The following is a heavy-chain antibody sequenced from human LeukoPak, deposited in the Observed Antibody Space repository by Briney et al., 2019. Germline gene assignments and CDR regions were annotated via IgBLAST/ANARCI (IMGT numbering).Heavy chain of an antibody. Sequence: PSETLSLTCAIYGGSFSGYYWSWIRQPPGKGLEWIGEINHSGSTNYNPSLKSRVTISVDTSKNQFSLKLNSVTAADTAVYYCARGQRGRPRDSYYWGQGTLVTVSS. J-gene: IGHJ4*02. CDR1: GGSFSGYY. V-gene: IGHV4-34*01. CDR3: ARGQRGRPRDSYY. D-gene: IGHD3-16*01. CDR2: INHSGST.